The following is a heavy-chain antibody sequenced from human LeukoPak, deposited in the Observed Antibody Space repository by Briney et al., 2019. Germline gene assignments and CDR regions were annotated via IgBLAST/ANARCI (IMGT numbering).Heavy chain of an antibody. V-gene: IGHV3-23*01. Sequence: GGSLRLSCAASRFTFSSYAMSWVRQAPGKGLEWVSAISGSGGSTYYADSVKGRFTISRDNAKSSLFLQMNSLRAENTAVYYCARELYGDYAFDYWGQGTLVTVSS. CDR2: ISGSGGST. D-gene: IGHD4-17*01. CDR3: ARELYGDYAFDY. CDR1: RFTFSSYA. J-gene: IGHJ4*02.